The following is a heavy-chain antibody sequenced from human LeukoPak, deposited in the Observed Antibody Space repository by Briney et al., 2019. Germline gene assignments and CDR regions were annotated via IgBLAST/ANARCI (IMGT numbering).Heavy chain of an antibody. Sequence: ASMKVSCKASGGTFSSYAISWVRQAPGQGLEWMGGIIPIFGTANYAQKFQGRVTITADESTSTAYMELSSLRSEDTAVYYCARIEDIVVVPAAHPSLPYYYYYMDVWGKGTTVTVSS. V-gene: IGHV1-69*13. J-gene: IGHJ6*03. CDR3: ARIEDIVVVPAAHPSLPYYYYYMDV. CDR2: IIPIFGTA. D-gene: IGHD2-2*01. CDR1: GGTFSSYA.